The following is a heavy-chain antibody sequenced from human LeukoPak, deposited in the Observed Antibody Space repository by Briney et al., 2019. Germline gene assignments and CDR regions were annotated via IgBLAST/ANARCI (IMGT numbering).Heavy chain of an antibody. V-gene: IGHV3-48*02. Sequence: GGLLRRSCAAPGFTFSSYSMNWVRQALEKGLEWVSYISSSSSTIYYADSVKGRFTISKDNAKNSLYLQMNSLRDEDTAVYYCARGYGDYVWGQGTLVTVSS. J-gene: IGHJ4*02. CDR1: GFTFSSYS. D-gene: IGHD4-17*01. CDR2: ISSSSSTI. CDR3: ARGYGDYV.